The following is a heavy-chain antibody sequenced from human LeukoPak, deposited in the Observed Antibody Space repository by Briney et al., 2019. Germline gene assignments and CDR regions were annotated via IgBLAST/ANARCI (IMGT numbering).Heavy chain of an antibody. CDR3: AKEESGSGGSSTGY. V-gene: IGHV3-23*01. D-gene: IGHD2-15*01. CDR2: ISGSGGST. CDR1: GFAFSSYA. Sequence: PGGSLRLSCAASGFAFSSYAMSWVRQAPGKGLEWDSAISGSGGSTYYADSVKGRFTISRDNSKNTLYLQMNSLRAENTAVYYCAKEESGSGGSSTGYWGQGTLVTVSS. J-gene: IGHJ4*02.